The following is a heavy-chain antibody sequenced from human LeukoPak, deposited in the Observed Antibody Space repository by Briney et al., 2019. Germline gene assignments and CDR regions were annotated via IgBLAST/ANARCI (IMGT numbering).Heavy chain of an antibody. V-gene: IGHV3-64*05. CDR2: ISSNGATT. CDR3: GKIVMAGGYFDY. D-gene: IGHD3-16*01. Sequence: GESLRLSCSASGFTFSSYAMHWIRQAPGKGLEYVSAISSNGATTYYADSVKGRFTISRDNSKNTLYFQMSSLRPEDTAVYYCGKIVMAGGYFDYWGQGTLVTVSS. CDR1: GFTFSSYA. J-gene: IGHJ4*02.